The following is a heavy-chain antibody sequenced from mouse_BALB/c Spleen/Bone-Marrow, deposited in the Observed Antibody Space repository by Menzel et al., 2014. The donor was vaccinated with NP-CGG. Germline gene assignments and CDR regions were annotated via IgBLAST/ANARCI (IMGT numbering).Heavy chain of an antibody. J-gene: IGHJ2*01. CDR1: GFNIKDTY. CDR3: ASYVYGYYFDY. D-gene: IGHD2-2*01. CDR2: IDPANDNT. Sequence: VQLQQSGAELVKPGASVKLSCTASGFNIKDTYIHWVKQRPEQGLEWIGRIDPANDNTKYDPKFQGKATITADTSSSTACLQLSIPTSEDTAVYYCASYVYGYYFDYWGQGTTLTVSS. V-gene: IGHV14-3*02.